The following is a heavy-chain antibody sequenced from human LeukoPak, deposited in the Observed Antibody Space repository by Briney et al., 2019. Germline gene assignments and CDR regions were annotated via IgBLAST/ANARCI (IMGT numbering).Heavy chain of an antibody. D-gene: IGHD6-13*01. Sequence: SETLSLTCAVYGGSFSSYYWSWIRQPPGKGLEWIGEINHSGSTNYNPSLKSRVTISVDTSKNQFSLKLCSVTAADTAVYYCATRPDIAAAGPGWFDPWGQGTLVTVSS. CDR1: GGSFSSYY. J-gene: IGHJ5*02. CDR2: INHSGST. V-gene: IGHV4-34*01. CDR3: ATRPDIAAAGPGWFDP.